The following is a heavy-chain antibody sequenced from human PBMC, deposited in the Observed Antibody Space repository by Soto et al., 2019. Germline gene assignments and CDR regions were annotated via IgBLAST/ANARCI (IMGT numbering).Heavy chain of an antibody. CDR3: AREGIAVAGYYFDY. CDR1: GFTFSSYS. CDR2: ISSSSSYI. D-gene: IGHD6-19*01. J-gene: IGHJ4*02. Sequence: EVQLVESGGGLVKPGGSLRLSCAASGFTFSSYSMNWVRQAPGKGLEWVSSISSSSSYIYYADSVKGRHTISRDNAKNSLYLQMNCLRAEDTAVYYCAREGIAVAGYYFDYWGQGTLVTVSS. V-gene: IGHV3-21*01.